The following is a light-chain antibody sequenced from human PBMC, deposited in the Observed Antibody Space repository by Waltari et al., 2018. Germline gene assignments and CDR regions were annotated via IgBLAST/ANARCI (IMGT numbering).Light chain of an antibody. CDR2: KVS. Sequence: DVVMTQSPLSLAVTLGQPASISCRSTQSLVQSDGNISLNWFRQRPGQSPRRLIYKVSNRESGVPDRFSGSGSGTDFTLKISRVEAEDVGIYYCLQSSQWPYAFGQGTKLEIK. J-gene: IGKJ2*01. V-gene: IGKV2-30*02. CDR1: QSLVQSDGNIS. CDR3: LQSSQWPYA.